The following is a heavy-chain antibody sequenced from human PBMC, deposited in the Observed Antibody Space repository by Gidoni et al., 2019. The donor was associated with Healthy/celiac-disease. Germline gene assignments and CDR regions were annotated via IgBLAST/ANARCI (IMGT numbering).Heavy chain of an antibody. Sequence: QLQLQESGPGLVKPSETMSLTCTVPVGSISSSSYYWGWIRQPPGKGLEWIGSIYYSGSTYYNPSLKSRVTISVDTTKNQFSLKLSSVTAADTAVYYCARHGAARYFDYWGQGTLVTVSS. J-gene: IGHJ4*02. D-gene: IGHD6-6*01. CDR2: IYYSGST. CDR1: VGSISSSSYY. V-gene: IGHV4-39*01. CDR3: ARHGAARYFDY.